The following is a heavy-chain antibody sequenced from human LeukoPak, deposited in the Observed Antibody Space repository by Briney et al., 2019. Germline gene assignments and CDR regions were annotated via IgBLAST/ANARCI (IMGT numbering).Heavy chain of an antibody. CDR3: ARHGEEFGELSLFDY. CDR2: IYYSGST. CDR1: GGSISSSSYY. D-gene: IGHD3-10*01. Sequence: SETLSLTCIVSGGSISSSSYYWGWIRQPPGKGLEWIGSIYYSGSTYYNPSLKSRVTISVDTSKNQFSLKLSSVTAADTAVYYCARHGEEFGELSLFDYWGQGTLVTVSS. V-gene: IGHV4-39*01. J-gene: IGHJ4*02.